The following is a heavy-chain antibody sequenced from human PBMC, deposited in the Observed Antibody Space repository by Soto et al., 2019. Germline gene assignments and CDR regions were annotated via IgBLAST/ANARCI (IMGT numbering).Heavy chain of an antibody. J-gene: IGHJ4*02. V-gene: IGHV4-59*08. CDR3: ARQRSSSLYFDY. Sequence: PSETLSLTCTVSGGSISSYYWSWIRQPPGKGLEWIGYIYYSGSTNYNPSLKSRVTISVDTSKNQFSLKLSSVTAADTAVYYCARQRSSSLYFDYWGQGTLVTVSS. D-gene: IGHD6-6*01. CDR1: GGSISSYY. CDR2: IYYSGST.